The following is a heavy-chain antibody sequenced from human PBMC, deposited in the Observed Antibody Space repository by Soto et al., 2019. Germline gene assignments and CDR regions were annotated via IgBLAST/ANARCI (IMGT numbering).Heavy chain of an antibody. Sequence: PSETLSLTCTVSGGSISRSSYSWAWIRQPPGKGLEWIGTLYYSGNTYYNPSLKSRVTISVDTSKNQFSLKLSSVTAADTAVYCCATRQGGSYNWFDPWGQGTLVTVS. V-gene: IGHV4-39*01. CDR1: GGSISRSSYS. CDR3: ATRQGGSYNWFDP. J-gene: IGHJ5*02. D-gene: IGHD2-15*01. CDR2: LYYSGNT.